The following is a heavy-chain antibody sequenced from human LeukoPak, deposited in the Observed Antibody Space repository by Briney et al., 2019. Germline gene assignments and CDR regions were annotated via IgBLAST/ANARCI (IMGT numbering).Heavy chain of an antibody. CDR3: AISTSGSFGD. V-gene: IGHV3-23*01. D-gene: IGHD6-19*01. Sequence: PGGSLRLSCAASGFTFSSYGMSWVRQAPGKGLEWDSATSGSGGGTYYADSVKGRFTIARDNSKNTLYLQMNSLRVEDTAVYYCAISTSGSFGDWGQGTLVTVSS. CDR2: TSGSGGGT. CDR1: GFTFSSYG. J-gene: IGHJ4*02.